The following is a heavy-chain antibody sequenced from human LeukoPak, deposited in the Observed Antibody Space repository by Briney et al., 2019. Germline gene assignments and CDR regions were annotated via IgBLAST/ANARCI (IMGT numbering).Heavy chain of an antibody. J-gene: IGHJ5*02. CDR1: GFTFNTYG. V-gene: IGHV3-30*03. D-gene: IGHD6-13*01. Sequence: PGRSLRLSCAASGFTFNTYGMHWVRQAPGKGLEWVTLISYDGSNKYYADSVEGRFTISRDNSKNTLYLQMNSLRAEDTAVYYCAGSAAGSFAWFDPWGQGTLVTVSS. CDR3: AGSAAGSFAWFDP. CDR2: ISYDGSNK.